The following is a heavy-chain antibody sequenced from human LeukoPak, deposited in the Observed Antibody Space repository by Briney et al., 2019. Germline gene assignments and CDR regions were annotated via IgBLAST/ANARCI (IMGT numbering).Heavy chain of an antibody. Sequence: SETLSLTCNVSGASISPHFWSWIRQPPGKGLEGVGYVYYSGIATYNPSLKSRATISGDMSKNQVSLRLTSVTAGDTAIYYCAREGESTDFNLPILAFWGPGPLVTVSS. CDR1: GASISPHF. J-gene: IGHJ4*02. D-gene: IGHD3/OR15-3a*01. CDR3: AREGESTDFNLPILAF. V-gene: IGHV4-59*11. CDR2: VYYSGIA.